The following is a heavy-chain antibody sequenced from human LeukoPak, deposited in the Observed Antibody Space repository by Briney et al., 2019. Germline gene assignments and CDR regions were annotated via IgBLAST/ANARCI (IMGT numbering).Heavy chain of an antibody. CDR2: ISFDGSNK. V-gene: IGHV3-30*18. J-gene: IGHJ3*02. CDR1: GFTFRSYG. CDR3: TKESLSRAFKI. Sequence: GGSLRLSCAASGFTFRSYGMHWVRQTPGKGLEWVAVISFDGSNKYYADSVKGRFIISRDNSKNTVYLQMNSLRAEDTAIYYCTKESLSRAFKIWGQGTMVTVSS.